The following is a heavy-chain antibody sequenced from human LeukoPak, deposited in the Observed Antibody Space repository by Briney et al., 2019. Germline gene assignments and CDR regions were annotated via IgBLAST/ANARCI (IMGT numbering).Heavy chain of an antibody. CDR2: LNTNTGNP. V-gene: IGHV7-4-1*02. J-gene: IGHJ6*02. D-gene: IGHD3-9*01. CDR3: ARTFDDYYGVDV. CDR1: GYSFTSHA. Sequence: ASVKVSCKASGYSFTSHALNWLRQAPGQGPEWMGWLNTNTGNPTYAQGFTGRFVFSLDTSVSTAYLQISSLKAEDTAVYYCARTFDDYYGVDVWGQGTTVTVSS.